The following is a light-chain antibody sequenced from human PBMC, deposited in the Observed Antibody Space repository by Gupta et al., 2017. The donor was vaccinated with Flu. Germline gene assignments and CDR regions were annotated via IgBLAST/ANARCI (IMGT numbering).Light chain of an antibody. CDR3: QHYET. CDR1: QSISSW. CDR2: KAS. J-gene: IGKJ1*01. Sequence: ASVGDRVTITCRASQSISSWLAWYQQKPGKAPKLLMYKASSSESGVPSRLSGSGSGTEFTLTISSLQPDDFATYYCQHYETFGQGTKVEIK. V-gene: IGKV1-5*03.